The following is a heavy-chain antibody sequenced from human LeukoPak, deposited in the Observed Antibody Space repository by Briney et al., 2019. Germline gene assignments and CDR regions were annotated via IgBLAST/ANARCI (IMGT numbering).Heavy chain of an antibody. CDR2: INPSGGST. V-gene: IGHV1-46*01. D-gene: IGHD2-2*01. CDR1: GYTFTGYY. CDR3: ARDGRVVVPAAMLYYYYYMDV. J-gene: IGHJ6*03. Sequence: ASVKVSCKASGYTFTGYYIHWVRQAPGQGLEWMGIINPSGGSTSYAQKFQGRVTMTRDMSTSTVYMELSSLRSEDTAVYYCARDGRVVVPAAMLYYYYYMDVWGKGTTVTVSS.